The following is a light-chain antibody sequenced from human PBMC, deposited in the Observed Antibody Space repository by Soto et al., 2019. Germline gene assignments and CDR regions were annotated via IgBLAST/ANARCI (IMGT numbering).Light chain of an antibody. J-gene: IGKJ5*01. Sequence: DVQLTQSASTLPASVGDRVTITCRASQSISSYLNWYQQKPGKAPKLLIYAASSLQSGVPSRFSGSGSGTDFTLTISSLQPEDFATYYCQQSYSTLPFGQGTRLAIK. V-gene: IGKV1-39*01. CDR2: AAS. CDR3: QQSYSTLP. CDR1: QSISSY.